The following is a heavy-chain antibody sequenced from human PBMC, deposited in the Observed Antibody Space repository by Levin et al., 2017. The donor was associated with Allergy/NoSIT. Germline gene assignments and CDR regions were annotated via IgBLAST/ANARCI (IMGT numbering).Heavy chain of an antibody. CDR1: GFIFTNYA. J-gene: IGHJ4*02. V-gene: IGHV1-3*01. D-gene: IGHD5-18*01. CDR2: INAGNDNR. CDR3: ASGPWASWIQFH. Sequence: ASVKVSCKPSGFIFTNYAIYWVRQAPGQRLEWMGWINAGNDNRRYSQKLQDRVSITRDTSASTAYMELSSLRSEDTAVYYCASGPWASWIQFHWGQGTLVSVSS.